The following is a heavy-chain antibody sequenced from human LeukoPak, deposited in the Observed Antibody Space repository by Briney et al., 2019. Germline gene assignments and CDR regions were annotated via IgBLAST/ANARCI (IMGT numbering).Heavy chain of an antibody. CDR2: IYYSGST. V-gene: IGHV4-39*07. CDR1: GGSISSSSYY. D-gene: IGHD6-19*01. J-gene: IGHJ4*02. CDR3: ARRSSSGWYDFDY. Sequence: SETLSLTCTVSGGSISSSSYYWGWIRQPPGKGLEWIGSIYYSGSTYYNPSLKSRVTISVDTSKNQFSLKLSSVTAADTAVYYCARRSSSGWYDFDYWGQGTLVTVSS.